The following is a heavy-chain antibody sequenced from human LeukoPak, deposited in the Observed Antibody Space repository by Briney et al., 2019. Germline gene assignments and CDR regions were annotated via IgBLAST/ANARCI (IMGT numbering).Heavy chain of an antibody. CDR3: AKGSSGLFDY. V-gene: IGHV3-30*02. J-gene: IGHJ4*02. D-gene: IGHD6-19*01. CDR2: IWYDGSNK. CDR1: GFTFSSYG. Sequence: GGSLRLSCAASGFTFSSYGMHWVRQAPGKGLEWVAVIWYDGSNKYYADSVRGRFTISRDNSKNTLYLQMSSLRAEDTAVYYCAKGSSGLFDYWGQGTLVTVSS.